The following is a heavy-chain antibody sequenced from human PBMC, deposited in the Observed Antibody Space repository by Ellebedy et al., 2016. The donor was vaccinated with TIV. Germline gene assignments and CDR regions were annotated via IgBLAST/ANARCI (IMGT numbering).Heavy chain of an antibody. CDR1: GFTFSNAW. D-gene: IGHD7-27*01. Sequence: GESLKISCAASGFTFSNAWMSWVRQAPGKGLEWVGRIKSKTDGGTTDYAAPVKGRFTISRDDSKNTLYLQMNSLKTEDTAVYYCTTDIEMGTVTIWGQGTMVTVSS. CDR3: TTDIEMGTVTI. CDR2: IKSKTDGGTT. V-gene: IGHV3-15*01. J-gene: IGHJ3*02.